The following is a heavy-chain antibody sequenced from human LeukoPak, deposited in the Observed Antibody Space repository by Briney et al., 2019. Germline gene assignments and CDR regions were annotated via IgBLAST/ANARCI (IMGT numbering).Heavy chain of an antibody. Sequence: SETLSLTCAVSGGSISTGGYYWSWIRQHPGKGLEWIGCIYYSGSTYYNPSLKSRVTMSVDTSKNQFSLKLSSVTAAGTATYYCARDGGFYSGLGSPYFDHWGQGTLVTVSS. D-gene: IGHD3-10*01. V-gene: IGHV4-31*11. CDR2: IYYSGST. CDR3: ARDGGFYSGLGSPYFDH. J-gene: IGHJ4*02. CDR1: GGSISTGGYY.